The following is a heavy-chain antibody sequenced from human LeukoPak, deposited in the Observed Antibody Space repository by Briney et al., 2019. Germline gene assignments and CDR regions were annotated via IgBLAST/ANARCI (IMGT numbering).Heavy chain of an antibody. CDR2: MNPSGGTT. Sequence: GASVKVSCKTSGYTFSNYYIHWVRQAPGQGLEWMGIMNPSGGTTNYAQKFQGRVTTTRDTSTSTVYMDLSSLRSEDTAVYYCARGYCSGNSCYVFDYWGQGTLVTVSS. V-gene: IGHV1-46*01. D-gene: IGHD2-2*01. J-gene: IGHJ4*02. CDR1: GYTFSNYY. CDR3: ARGYCSGNSCYVFDY.